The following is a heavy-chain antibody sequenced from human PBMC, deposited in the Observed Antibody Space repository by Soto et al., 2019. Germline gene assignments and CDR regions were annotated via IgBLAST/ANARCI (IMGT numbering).Heavy chain of an antibody. CDR1: GFTFSSYG. CDR2: IWYDGTNI. CDR3: ARTNYSSSWLYDY. D-gene: IGHD6-13*01. V-gene: IGHV3-33*01. J-gene: IGHJ4*02. Sequence: GSLRLSCAASGFTFSSYGMHWVRQAPGKGLEWVSVIWYDGTNIHYADSVRGRFTISRDNSKNTVYLQMNSLRAEDTAVYYCARTNYSSSWLYDYWGQGTLVTVSS.